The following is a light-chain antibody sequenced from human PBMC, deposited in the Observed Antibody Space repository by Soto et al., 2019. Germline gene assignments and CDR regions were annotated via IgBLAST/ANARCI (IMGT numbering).Light chain of an antibody. J-gene: IGLJ1*01. Sequence: QSALTQPASVSGSPGQSIAISCTGTSSDVGAYNCVSWYQQHPGKAPKLMIYDVSNRPSGVSNRFSGSKSGNTASLTISGLQADDEADYYSSSYTSSGNYVFGTGTKLTVL. V-gene: IGLV2-14*01. CDR1: SSDVGAYNC. CDR3: SSYTSSGNYV. CDR2: DVS.